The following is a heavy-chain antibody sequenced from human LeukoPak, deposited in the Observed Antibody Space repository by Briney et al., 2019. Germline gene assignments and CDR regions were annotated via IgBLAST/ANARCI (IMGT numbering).Heavy chain of an antibody. D-gene: IGHD3-10*01. J-gene: IGHJ1*01. V-gene: IGHV3-30*02. CDR3: ANSWFGELFPKYFQH. CDR1: GFTFSSYG. Sequence: PGGSLRLSCAASGFTFSSYGMHWVRQAPGKGLEWVAFIRYDGSNKYYADSVKGRFTISRDNSKNTLYLQMNSLRAEDTAVYYCANSWFGELFPKYFQHWGQGTLVTVSS. CDR2: IRYDGSNK.